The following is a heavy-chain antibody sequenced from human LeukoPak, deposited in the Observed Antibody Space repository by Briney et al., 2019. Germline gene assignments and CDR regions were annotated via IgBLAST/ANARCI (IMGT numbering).Heavy chain of an antibody. D-gene: IGHD3-16*01. J-gene: IGHJ4*02. Sequence: PGGSLRLSCAASGFTFSSYNMNWVRQAPGKGLEWVSSISSSSSYIYYADSVKGRFTISRDNAKNSLYLQMNSLRAEDTALYYCAKGGLRGGTYNDDFWGQGTLVTVSS. CDR1: GFTFSSYN. V-gene: IGHV3-21*04. CDR2: ISSSSSYI. CDR3: AKGGLRGGTYNDDF.